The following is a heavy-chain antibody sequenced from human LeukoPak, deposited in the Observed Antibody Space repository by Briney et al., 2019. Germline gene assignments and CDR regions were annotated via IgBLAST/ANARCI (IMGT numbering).Heavy chain of an antibody. D-gene: IGHD6-19*01. V-gene: IGHV3-7*05. Sequence: GGSLRLSCAASGFTFSRYWMSWVRQAPGKGREWVANIKEDGSRNHYVDSVKGRFTISRDNAKNSLYLQMNSLRAEDTAVYYCARQLSGWYDADPYWGQGTLVTVSS. CDR2: IKEDGSRN. CDR3: ARQLSGWYDADPY. CDR1: GFTFSRYW. J-gene: IGHJ4*02.